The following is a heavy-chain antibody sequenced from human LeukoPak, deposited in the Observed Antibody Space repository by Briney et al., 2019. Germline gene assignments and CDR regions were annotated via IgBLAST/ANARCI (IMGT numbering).Heavy chain of an antibody. V-gene: IGHV1-18*01. J-gene: IGHJ2*01. D-gene: IGHD1-26*01. CDR2: ISAYNGNT. Sequence: ASVKVSCKASGYTFTSYGISWVRQAPGQGLEWMGWISAYNGNTNYAQKLQGRVTMTTDTSTSTAYMELRSLRSDDPAVYYWARGGGGSGSLESYWYFDLWGRGTLVTVSS. CDR1: GYTFTSYG. CDR3: ARGGGGSGSLESYWYFDL.